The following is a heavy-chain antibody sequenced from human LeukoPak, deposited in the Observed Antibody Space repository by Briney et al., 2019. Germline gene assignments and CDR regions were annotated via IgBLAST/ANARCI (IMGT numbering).Heavy chain of an antibody. CDR3: ARHSSSSWGDYIDY. D-gene: IGHD1-26*01. V-gene: IGHV5-51*01. CDR2: IYPGDSDT. Sequence: GESLQISYQGSGYSFTSYWIGWVRQMPGKGLEWMGIIYPGDSDTRYSPSFQGQVTISADKSISTAYLQWSSLKASDTAMYYCARHSSSSWGDYIDYWGQGTLVTVSS. CDR1: GYSFTSYW. J-gene: IGHJ4*02.